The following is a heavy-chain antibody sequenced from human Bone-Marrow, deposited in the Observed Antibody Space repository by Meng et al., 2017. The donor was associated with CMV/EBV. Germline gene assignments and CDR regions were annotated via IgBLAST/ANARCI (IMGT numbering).Heavy chain of an antibody. CDR1: GFTFSTYV. Sequence: SGFTFSTYVMSWVRQAPGKGLEWISSITGSGRNTYYADSVKGRFTISRDNSKNILYLQMNSLRADDTAVYYCRGNIVVTPAARFDPWGQGTLVTVSS. V-gene: IGHV3-23*01. CDR2: ITGSGRNT. D-gene: IGHD2-2*01. J-gene: IGHJ5*02. CDR3: RGNIVVTPAARFDP.